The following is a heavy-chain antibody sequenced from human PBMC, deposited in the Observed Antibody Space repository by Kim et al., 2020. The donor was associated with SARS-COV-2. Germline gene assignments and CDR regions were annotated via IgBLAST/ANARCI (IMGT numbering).Heavy chain of an antibody. J-gene: IGHJ2*01. Sequence: SETLSLTCAVYGGSFSGYYWSWIRQPPGKGLEWIGEINHSGSTNYNPSLKSRVTISVDTSKNQFSLKLSSVTAADTAVYYCARDTYYYDSSPPVISQHYWYFDLWGRGTLVTVSS. V-gene: IGHV4-34*01. CDR2: INHSGST. CDR3: ARDTYYYDSSPPVISQHYWYFDL. D-gene: IGHD3-22*01. CDR1: GGSFSGYY.